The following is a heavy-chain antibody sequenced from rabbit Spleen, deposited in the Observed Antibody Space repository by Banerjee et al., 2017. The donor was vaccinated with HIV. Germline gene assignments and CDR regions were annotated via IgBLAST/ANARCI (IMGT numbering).Heavy chain of an antibody. CDR2: IYTDSSGST. CDR1: GLDFSSSYW. J-gene: IGHJ6*01. Sequence: QEQLVEYGGDLVQPEGSLTLTCKASGLDFSSSYWICWVRQAPGKGLEWIACIYTDSSGSTYYASWAKGRVTISKTSSTTVTLQMTSLTAADTATYFCARDSGTSFSTYGMDLWGPGTLVTVS. D-gene: IGHD8-1*01. V-gene: IGHV1S45*01. CDR3: ARDSGTSFSTYGMDL.